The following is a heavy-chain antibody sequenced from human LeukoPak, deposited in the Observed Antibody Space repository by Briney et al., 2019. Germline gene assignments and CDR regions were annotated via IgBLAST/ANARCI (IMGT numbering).Heavy chain of an antibody. Sequence: GESLKISCKGSGYSFTSYWIGWVRQMPGKGLGGMGIIYPGDSDTRYSSSFQGKVTISADKSISTAYLQWSSLKASDTAMYYCARRRDERGYKDIFDIWGQGTMVTVSS. CDR2: IYPGDSDT. CDR1: GYSFTSYW. CDR3: ARRRDERGYKDIFDI. V-gene: IGHV5-51*01. D-gene: IGHD5-18*01. J-gene: IGHJ3*02.